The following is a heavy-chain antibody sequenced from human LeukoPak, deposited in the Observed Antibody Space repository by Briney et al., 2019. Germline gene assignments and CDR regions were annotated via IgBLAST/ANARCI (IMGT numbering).Heavy chain of an antibody. CDR1: GGSFSGYY. J-gene: IGHJ4*02. Sequence: SETLSLTCAVYGGSFSGYYWSWIRQPPGKGLEWIGEINHSGSTNYNPSLKSRVTISVDTSKNQFSLKLSSVTAADTAVYYCAEAVAGSPNFGYWGQGTLVTVSS. CDR3: AEAVAGSPNFGY. D-gene: IGHD6-19*01. V-gene: IGHV4-34*01. CDR2: INHSGST.